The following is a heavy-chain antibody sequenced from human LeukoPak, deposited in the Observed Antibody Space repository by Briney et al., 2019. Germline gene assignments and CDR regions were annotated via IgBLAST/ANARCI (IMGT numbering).Heavy chain of an antibody. CDR2: IYSGGST. D-gene: IGHD1-26*01. CDR3: ARGTSGTFKSFDY. V-gene: IGHV3-53*01. J-gene: IGHJ4*02. CDR1: GFTVSSNY. Sequence: GGSLRLSCAASGFTVSSNYMSWVRQAPGKGLEWVSVIYSGGSTYYADFVKGRFTISRDNSNNTLYLQINSLRAEDTAVYYCARGTSGTFKSFDYWGQGTLVTVSS.